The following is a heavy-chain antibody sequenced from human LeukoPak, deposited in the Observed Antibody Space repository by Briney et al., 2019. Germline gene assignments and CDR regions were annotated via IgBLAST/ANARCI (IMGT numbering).Heavy chain of an antibody. CDR2: IYYSGST. CDR3: ARRMGEWAAGTRKIGYFDY. D-gene: IGHD6-13*01. J-gene: IGHJ4*02. V-gene: IGHV4-59*12. Sequence: SETLSLTCTVSGGSISSYYWSWIRQPPGKGLEWIGYIYYSGSTNYNPSLKSRVTISVDTSKNQFSLKLSSVTAADTAVYYCARRMGEWAAGTRKIGYFDYWGQGTLVTVSS. CDR1: GGSISSYY.